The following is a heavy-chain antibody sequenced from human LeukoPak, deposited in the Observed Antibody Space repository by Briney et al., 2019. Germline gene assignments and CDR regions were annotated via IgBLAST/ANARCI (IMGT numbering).Heavy chain of an antibody. J-gene: IGHJ4*02. CDR3: ARTWYGTPHY. CDR1: GYTFTGYY. D-gene: IGHD6-13*01. V-gene: IGHV1-2*02. CDR2: INPNSGGT. Sequence: ASVKVSCKASGYTFTGYYMRWVRQAPGQGLEWMGWINPNSGGTNYAQKFQGRVTMTRDTSISTAYMELSRLRSDDTAVYYCARTWYGTPHYWGQGTLVTVSS.